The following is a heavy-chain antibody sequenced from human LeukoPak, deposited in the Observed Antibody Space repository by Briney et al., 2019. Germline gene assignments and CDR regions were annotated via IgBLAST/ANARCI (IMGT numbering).Heavy chain of an antibody. Sequence: ASVKVSCKASGYAFTGYYMHWVRQAPGQGLEWMGWINPNSGGTNYAQKFQGWVTMTRDTSISTAYMELSRLRSDDTAVYCCARVAGNIAAAGTPFDYWGQGTLVTVSS. CDR2: INPNSGGT. CDR3: ARVAGNIAAAGTPFDY. J-gene: IGHJ4*02. CDR1: GYAFTGYY. V-gene: IGHV1-2*04. D-gene: IGHD6-13*01.